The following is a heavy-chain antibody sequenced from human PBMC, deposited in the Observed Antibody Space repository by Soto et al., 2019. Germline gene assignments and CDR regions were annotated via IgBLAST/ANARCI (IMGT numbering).Heavy chain of an antibody. V-gene: IGHV2-5*02. J-gene: IGHJ3*01. CDR3: EHRRKDSGSHKAFDV. D-gene: IGHD3-22*01. Sequence: QITLKESGPTVVKATQTLTLTCTFSGFSLNTYGVGVAWIRQPPGKALEWLALIYWDDDDRYSPSLRSRLTITKDTSTNQVVLTITNMDPMDTATYYCEHRRKDSGSHKAFDVWGQGTMVTVSS. CDR1: GFSLNTYGVG. CDR2: IYWDDDD.